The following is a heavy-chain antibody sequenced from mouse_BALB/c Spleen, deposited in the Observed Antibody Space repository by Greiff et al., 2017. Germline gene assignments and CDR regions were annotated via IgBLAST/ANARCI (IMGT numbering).Heavy chain of an antibody. Sequence: DVKLQESGPGLVKPSQSLSLTCTVTGYSITSDYAWNWIRQFPGNKLEWMGYISYSGSTSYNPSLKSRISITRDTSKNQFFLQLNSVTTEDTATYYCARQLGPFAYWGQGTLVTVSA. D-gene: IGHD3-1*01. CDR3: ARQLGPFAY. J-gene: IGHJ3*01. CDR1: GYSITSDYA. CDR2: ISYSGST. V-gene: IGHV3-2*02.